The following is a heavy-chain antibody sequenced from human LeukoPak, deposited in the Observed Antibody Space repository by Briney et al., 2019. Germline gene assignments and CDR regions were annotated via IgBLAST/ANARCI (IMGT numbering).Heavy chain of an antibody. D-gene: IGHD1-14*01. V-gene: IGHV1-8*01. CDR1: GYTFTSYD. J-gene: IGHJ4*02. CDR2: MNPNSGNT. CDR3: ARNPHPDRVFDY. Sequence: GASVKVSCKASGYTFTSYDINWVRQATGQGLEWMGWMNPNSGNTGYAQKFQGRVTMTRNTSISTAYMELSSLRSEDTAVYYCARNPHPDRVFDYLGQGTLVTVSS.